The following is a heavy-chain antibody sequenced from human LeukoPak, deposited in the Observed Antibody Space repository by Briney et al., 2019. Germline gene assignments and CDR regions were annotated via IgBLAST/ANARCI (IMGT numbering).Heavy chain of an antibody. D-gene: IGHD1-14*01. CDR1: GFTFSSYE. CDR3: AREARSGGSFFDY. J-gene: IGHJ4*02. V-gene: IGHV3-48*03. Sequence: SAGNLRLSCAASGFTFSSYELNWVRQAPGKGLEWVPNISSSGSTIYYADPVRGRFTISRDNAKNSLYLQMNSLRAEDTAVYYCAREARSGGSFFDYWGQGTLVTVSS. CDR2: ISSSGSTI.